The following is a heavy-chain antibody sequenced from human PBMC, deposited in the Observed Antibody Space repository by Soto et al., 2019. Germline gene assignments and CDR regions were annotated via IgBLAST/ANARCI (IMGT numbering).Heavy chain of an antibody. CDR1: GGSVSSGSYY. J-gene: IGHJ4*02. CDR2: IYYSGST. Sequence: SXTLSLTCTVSGGSVSSGSYYWSWIRQPPGKGLEWIGYIYYSGSTNYNPSLKSRVTISVDTSKNQFSLKLSSVTAADTAVYYCARDDGYGYGRFDYWGQGTLVTVSS. D-gene: IGHD5-18*01. CDR3: ARDDGYGYGRFDY. V-gene: IGHV4-61*01.